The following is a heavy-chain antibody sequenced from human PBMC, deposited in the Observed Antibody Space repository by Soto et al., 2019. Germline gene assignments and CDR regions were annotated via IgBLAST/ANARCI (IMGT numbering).Heavy chain of an antibody. CDR3: ARGGVGGTVFFGYLDY. D-gene: IGHD1-26*01. CDR1: EIIFSGYG. Sequence: QVQLVESGGGVGQPGGSLRLSCAVSEIIFSGYGMHWVRQAPGKGLEWVAVIRFDESNIHYADSVKGRFPIARDNSKNTLYLQMDNLRAEDTAVYYCARGGVGGTVFFGYLDYWGQGALVTVSS. J-gene: IGHJ4*02. V-gene: IGHV3-33*01. CDR2: IRFDESNI.